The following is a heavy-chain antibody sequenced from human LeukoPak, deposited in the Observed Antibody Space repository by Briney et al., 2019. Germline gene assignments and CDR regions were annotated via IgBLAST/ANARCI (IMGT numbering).Heavy chain of an antibody. V-gene: IGHV3-7*01. CDR2: IKQDGSEK. D-gene: IGHD3-16*01. CDR3: ARSGGSI. J-gene: IGHJ3*02. CDR1: RFTFRNYA. Sequence: GGSLRLSCAASRFTFRNYAMHWVRQAPGKGLEWVANIKQDGSEKYYVDSVKGRFTISRDNAKNSLCLQMNSLRAEDTAVYYCARSGGSIWGQGTMVTVSS.